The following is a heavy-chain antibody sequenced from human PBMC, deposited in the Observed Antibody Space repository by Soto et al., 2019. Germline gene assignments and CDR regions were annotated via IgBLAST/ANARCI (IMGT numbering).Heavy chain of an antibody. CDR2: IYYSGST. Sequence: SETLTLTCTVSGGSMSSCGDYWSWIRQHPGKGKKRIGYIYYSGSTYYNPSLKSRVTISVDTSKNQFSLKLSSVTAADTAVYYFAKNAPGSIYSYSYGMALSSQANTVTVSS. CDR1: GGSMSSCGDY. J-gene: IGHJ6*02. D-gene: IGHD3-10*01. V-gene: IGHV4-31*03. CDR3: AKNAPGSIYSYSYGMAL.